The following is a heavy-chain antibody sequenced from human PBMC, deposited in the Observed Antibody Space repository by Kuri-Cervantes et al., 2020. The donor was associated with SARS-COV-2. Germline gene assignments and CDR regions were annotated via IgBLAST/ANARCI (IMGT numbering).Heavy chain of an antibody. D-gene: IGHD4-17*01. CDR2: ISYDGSNK. CDR1: GFTFSSYA. CDR3: ARDLDGDLHYRNYYHYYGMDV. Sequence: GESLKISCAASGFTFSSYAMHWVRQAPGKGLEWVAVISYDGSNKYYADSVKGRFTISRDNSKNTLYLQMNSPRAEDTAVYYCARDLDGDLHYRNYYHYYGMDVWGQGTTVTVSS. V-gene: IGHV3-30*01. J-gene: IGHJ6*02.